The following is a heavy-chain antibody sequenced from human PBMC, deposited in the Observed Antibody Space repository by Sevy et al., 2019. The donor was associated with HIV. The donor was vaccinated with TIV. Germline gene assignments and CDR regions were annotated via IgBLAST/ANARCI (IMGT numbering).Heavy chain of an antibody. CDR1: GGSFSGYY. J-gene: IGHJ4*02. D-gene: IGHD1-26*01. Sequence: SESLSLTCAVYGGSFSGYYWSWIRQPPGKGLEWIGEINHSGSTNYNPSLKSRVTISVDTSKNQFSLKLSSVTAADTAVYYCARGNSGSYGRGDYWGQGTLVTVSS. CDR3: ARGNSGSYGRGDY. V-gene: IGHV4-34*01. CDR2: INHSGST.